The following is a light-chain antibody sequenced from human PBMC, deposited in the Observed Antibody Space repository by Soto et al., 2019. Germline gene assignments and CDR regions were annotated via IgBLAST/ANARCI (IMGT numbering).Light chain of an antibody. CDR1: SSDVGGYHY. Sequence: SALTQPASVSGSPGQSITISCTGTSSDVGGYHYVSWYQQHPGKAPKLMIYYVSNRPSGVSNRFSGSKSRNTASLTISGLQAEDEADYYCSSYTSSSTYVFGTGTKLTVL. J-gene: IGLJ1*01. CDR2: YVS. V-gene: IGLV2-14*01. CDR3: SSYTSSSTYV.